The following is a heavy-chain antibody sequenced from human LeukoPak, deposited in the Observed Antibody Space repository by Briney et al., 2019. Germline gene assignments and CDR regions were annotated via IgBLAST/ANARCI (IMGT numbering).Heavy chain of an antibody. Sequence: TSETLSLTCTVSGGSISSYYWSWIRQPPGKGLEWIGYIYYSGSTNYNPSLKSRVTISVDTSKNQFSLKLSSVTAADTAVYHCASQSKSLLDFDYWGQGTLATVSS. CDR1: GGSISSYY. CDR2: IYYSGST. D-gene: IGHD3-3*01. J-gene: IGHJ4*02. V-gene: IGHV4-59*08. CDR3: ASQSKSLLDFDY.